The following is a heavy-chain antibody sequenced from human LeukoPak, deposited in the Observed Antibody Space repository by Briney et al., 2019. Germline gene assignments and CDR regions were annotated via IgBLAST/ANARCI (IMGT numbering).Heavy chain of an antibody. Sequence: GASVKVSCKASGYTFTSYYMHWVRQAPGQGLEWMGWINTNTGNPTYAQGFTVRFVFSLDTSVSTAYLQISSLKAEDTAVYYCARDLPFVVVTAIPPHDAFDIWGQGTMVTVSS. CDR2: INTNTGNP. J-gene: IGHJ3*02. CDR3: ARDLPFVVVTAIPPHDAFDI. CDR1: GYTFTSYY. V-gene: IGHV7-4-1*02. D-gene: IGHD2-21*02.